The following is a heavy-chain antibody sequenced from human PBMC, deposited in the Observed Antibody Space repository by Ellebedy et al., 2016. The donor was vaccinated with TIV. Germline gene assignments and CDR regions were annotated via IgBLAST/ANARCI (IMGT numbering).Heavy chain of an antibody. CDR1: GFTFSSYS. Sequence: GESLKISCVASGFTFSSYSMNWVRQAPGKGLEWISYISSSSSSIYYTDSVKGRFTMSRDNAKNLLFLQMNSLRVEDTAVYFCARDTVPGLNHYYGMDVWGQGTTVAVSS. V-gene: IGHV3-48*04. J-gene: IGHJ6*02. CDR3: ARDTVPGLNHYYGMDV. CDR2: ISSSSSSI. D-gene: IGHD6-19*01.